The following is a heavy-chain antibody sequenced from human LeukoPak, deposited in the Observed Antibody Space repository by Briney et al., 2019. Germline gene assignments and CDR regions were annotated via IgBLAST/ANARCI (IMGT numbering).Heavy chain of an antibody. V-gene: IGHV1-46*01. D-gene: IGHD2-15*01. CDR2: INPSGGST. J-gene: IGHJ6*03. CDR1: GYTFTSYY. CDR3: AREVGGSYCSGGSCYGAYYYYYMDV. Sequence: ASVKVSCKASGYTFTSYYMHWVRQAPGQGLEWMGIINPSGGSTSYAQKFQGRVTMTRDMSTSTVYMELSSLRSEDTAVYYCAREVGGSYCSGGSCYGAYYYYYMDVWGKGTTVTISS.